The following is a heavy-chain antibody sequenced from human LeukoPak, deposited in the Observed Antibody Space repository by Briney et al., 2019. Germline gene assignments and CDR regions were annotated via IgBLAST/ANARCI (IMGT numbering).Heavy chain of an antibody. V-gene: IGHV3-15*01. Sequence: PGGSLRLSCAASGFTFSNAWMSWVRQAPGKGLEWVGRIKSKTDGGTTDYAAPVKGRFTISRDDSKSIAYLQMNSLKTEDTAVYYCTSYYYGSGSYYNHPPLFDYWGQGTLVTVSS. D-gene: IGHD3-10*01. CDR2: IKSKTDGGTT. J-gene: IGHJ4*02. CDR3: TSYYYGSGSYYNHPPLFDY. CDR1: GFTFSNAW.